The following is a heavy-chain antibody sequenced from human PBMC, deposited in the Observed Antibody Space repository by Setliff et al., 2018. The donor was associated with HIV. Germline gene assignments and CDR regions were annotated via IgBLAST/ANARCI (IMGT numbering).Heavy chain of an antibody. Sequence: PSETLSLTCTVSGGSIRSHYWSWIRQPPGKGLEWIGSFYHTGSTHYNPSLKSRTTMSLDTSRNQVSLKLSSVSAADTAVYYCARDQGLGLRGDYYYYGMDVWGQGTTVTVSS. J-gene: IGHJ6*02. V-gene: IGHV4-59*11. CDR2: FYHTGST. CDR1: GGSIRSHY. D-gene: IGHD1-7*01. CDR3: ARDQGLGLRGDYYYYGMDV.